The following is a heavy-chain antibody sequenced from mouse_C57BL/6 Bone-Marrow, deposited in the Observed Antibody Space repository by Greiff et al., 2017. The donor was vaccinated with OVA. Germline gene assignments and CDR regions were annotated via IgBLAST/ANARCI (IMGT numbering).Heavy chain of an antibody. CDR3: ARLRRRYFDV. D-gene: IGHD2-12*01. Sequence: VQLQESGAELVRPGASVKLSCKASGYTFTDYYINWVKQRPGQGLEWIARIYPGSGNTYYNEKFKGKATLTAEKSSSTAYMQLSSLTSEDSAVYFCARLRRRYFDVGGTGTTVTVSS. V-gene: IGHV1-76*01. CDR2: IYPGSGNT. CDR1: GYTFTDYY. J-gene: IGHJ1*03.